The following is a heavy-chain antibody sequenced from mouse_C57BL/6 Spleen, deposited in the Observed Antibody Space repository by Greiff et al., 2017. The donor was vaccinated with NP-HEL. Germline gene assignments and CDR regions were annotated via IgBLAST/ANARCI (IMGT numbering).Heavy chain of an antibody. CDR3: ARYQYYYGTPYYFDY. D-gene: IGHD1-1*01. V-gene: IGHV1-55*01. J-gene: IGHJ2*01. CDR2: IYPGSGST. Sequence: VQLQQSGAELVKPGASVKMSCKASGYTFTSYWITWVKQRPGQGLEWIGDIYPGSGSTNYNEKFKSKATLTVDTSSSTAYMQLSSLTSEDSAVYYGARYQYYYGTPYYFDYWGQGTTLTVSS. CDR1: GYTFTSYW.